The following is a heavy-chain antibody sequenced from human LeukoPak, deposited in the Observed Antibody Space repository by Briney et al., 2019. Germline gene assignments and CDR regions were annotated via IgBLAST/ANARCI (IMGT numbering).Heavy chain of an antibody. CDR1: GGSFSGYY. CDR2: INHSGST. J-gene: IGHJ4*02. V-gene: IGHV4-34*01. Sequence: SETLSLTCAVSGGSFSGYYWSWIRQPPGKGLEWIGEINHSGSTNYNPSLKSRVTISVDTPKNQFSLKLSSVTAADTAVYYCARAGTRHGSGSYARYWGQGTLVTVSS. CDR3: ARAGTRHGSGSYARY. D-gene: IGHD3-10*01.